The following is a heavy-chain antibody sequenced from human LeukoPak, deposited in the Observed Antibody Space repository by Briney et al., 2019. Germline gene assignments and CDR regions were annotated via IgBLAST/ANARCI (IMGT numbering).Heavy chain of an antibody. J-gene: IGHJ4*02. CDR2: ISSSSSYI. D-gene: IGHD3-10*01. V-gene: IGHV3-21*01. CDR1: GFTFSTYN. Sequence: GGSLRLSCAASGFTFSTYNMNWVRQAPGKGLEWVSSISSSSSYIYYADSVKGRFTISRDNAKNSVYLQMNSLRAEDTALYYCASLRVGGGFGEPQRFDNWGQGTVVTVSS. CDR3: ASLRVGGGFGEPQRFDN.